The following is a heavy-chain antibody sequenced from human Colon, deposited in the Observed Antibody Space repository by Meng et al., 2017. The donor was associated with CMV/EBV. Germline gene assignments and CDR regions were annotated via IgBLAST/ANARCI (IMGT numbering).Heavy chain of an antibody. D-gene: IGHD2-2*01. Sequence: GESLKISCAASGFIFSNSGLHWVRQAPGKGLEWVAFITYYGSATKYVDSVKGRSTISRDNSKNMVFLEINSLRYEDSAVYYCAKDGGGPARSFEFWGQGTLVTVSS. V-gene: IGHV3-30*02. CDR3: AKDGGGPARSFEF. CDR2: ITYYGSAT. CDR1: GFIFSNSG. J-gene: IGHJ4*02.